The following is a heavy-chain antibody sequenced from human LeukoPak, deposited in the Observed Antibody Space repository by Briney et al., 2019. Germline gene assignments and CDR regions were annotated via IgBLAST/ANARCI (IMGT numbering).Heavy chain of an antibody. V-gene: IGHV3-7*01. CDR1: GFTVSNYW. Sequence: PGGSLRLSCAASGFTVSNYWMNWFRQAPGKGRGWVANIDQDGTEENYVDSVEGRFPISRDNADNSLYLHLHSLRAEDTAVYYCATDRDTRWQNRFDSWGQGTLVTVSS. CDR2: IDQDGTEE. CDR3: ATDRDTRWQNRFDS. D-gene: IGHD1-14*01. J-gene: IGHJ4*02.